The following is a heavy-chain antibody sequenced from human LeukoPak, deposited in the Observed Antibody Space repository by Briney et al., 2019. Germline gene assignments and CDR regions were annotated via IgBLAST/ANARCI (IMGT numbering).Heavy chain of an antibody. D-gene: IGHD6-13*01. J-gene: IGHJ4*02. CDR2: ISYDGSNK. Sequence: GGSLRLSCAASGFTFSSYAMHWVRQAPGKGLDWVAVISYDGSNKYYTDSVKGRFTVSRDNSKNTLYLQMNSLRAEDTAVYYCARELAAAANWGQGTLVTVSS. CDR1: GFTFSSYA. V-gene: IGHV3-30*14. CDR3: ARELAAAAN.